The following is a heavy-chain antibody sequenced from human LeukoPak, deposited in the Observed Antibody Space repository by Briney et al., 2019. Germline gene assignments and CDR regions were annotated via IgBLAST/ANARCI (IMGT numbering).Heavy chain of an antibody. V-gene: IGHV6-1*01. CDR1: GDSVSSNSVT. Sequence: SQTLSLTCAISGDSVSSNSVTWNWIRQSPSRCLEWLGRTYYGSTWYNDYAVSVRGRITVNPDTSKNQFSLHLNSVTPEDTAVYYCARRLTQYDCFDPWGQGILVTVSS. J-gene: IGHJ5*02. CDR3: ARRLTQYDCFDP. CDR2: TYYGSTWYN. D-gene: IGHD2-2*01.